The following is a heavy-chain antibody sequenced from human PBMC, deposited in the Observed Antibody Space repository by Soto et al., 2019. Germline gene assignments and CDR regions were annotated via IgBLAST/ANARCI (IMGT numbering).Heavy chain of an antibody. CDR3: ARDQYYEILTGYLGGYGMDV. CDR2: ISSSSSYI. J-gene: IGHJ6*02. D-gene: IGHD3-9*01. V-gene: IGHV3-21*01. CDR1: GFTFSSYS. Sequence: EVQLVESGGGLVKPGGSLRLSCAASGFTFSSYSMNWVRQAPGKGLEWVSSISSSSSYIYYADSVKGRFTISRDNAKNSLYLQMNSLRAEDTAVYYCARDQYYEILTGYLGGYGMDVWGQGTTVTVSS.